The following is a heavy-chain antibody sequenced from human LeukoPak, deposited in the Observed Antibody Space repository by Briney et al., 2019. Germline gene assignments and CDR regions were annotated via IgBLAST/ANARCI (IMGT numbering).Heavy chain of an antibody. Sequence: PSETLSLTCTVSGGFISSSSFYWGWIRQPPGKGLEWIGNTYYGGSTNYNPSLKSRVTISVDTSKNQFSLKLSSVTAADTAVYYCAREGDSGYYYLYWGQGALVTVSS. J-gene: IGHJ4*02. CDR2: TYYGGST. CDR1: GGFISSSSFY. D-gene: IGHD3-22*01. CDR3: AREGDSGYYYLY. V-gene: IGHV4-39*07.